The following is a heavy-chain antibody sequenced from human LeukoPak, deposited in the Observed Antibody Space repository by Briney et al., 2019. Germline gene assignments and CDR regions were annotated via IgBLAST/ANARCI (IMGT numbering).Heavy chain of an antibody. Sequence: ASVKVSCKASGYTFTSNYIHWVRQAPGQGLEWMGMIYPRDGSTSYAQKFQGRVTVTRDTSTSTVHMELSGLRSEDTAVYYCARLWGRITVPPDVWGQGTTVTVSS. J-gene: IGHJ6*02. V-gene: IGHV1-46*01. CDR3: ARLWGRITVPPDV. CDR1: GYTFTSNY. CDR2: IYPRDGST. D-gene: IGHD1-14*01.